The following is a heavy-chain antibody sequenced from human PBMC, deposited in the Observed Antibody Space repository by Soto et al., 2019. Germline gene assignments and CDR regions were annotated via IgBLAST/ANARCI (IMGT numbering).Heavy chain of an antibody. V-gene: IGHV4-59*12. D-gene: IGHD5-18*01. Sequence: SETLSLTCTVSGGSISSYYWSWIRQPPGKGLEWIGYIYYSGSTNYNPSLKSRVTISVDTSKNQFSLKLSSVTAADTAVYYCARGRGYSYGYGTYYYYYGMDVWGQGTTVTVSS. CDR3: ARGRGYSYGYGTYYYYYGMDV. CDR1: GGSISSYY. J-gene: IGHJ6*02. CDR2: IYYSGST.